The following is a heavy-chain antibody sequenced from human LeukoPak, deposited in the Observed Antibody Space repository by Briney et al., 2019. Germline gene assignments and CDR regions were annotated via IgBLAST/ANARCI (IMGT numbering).Heavy chain of an antibody. CDR1: GFTFSSYA. CDR2: ISGSGGTT. D-gene: IGHD5-12*01. V-gene: IGHV3-23*01. CDR3: AKSLRYGGYVFAE. Sequence: GGSLRLSCAASGFTFSSYAMSWVRQAPGKGLEWVSAISGSGGTTYYADSVKGRFTISRDNSKNTLYLQMNSLRAEDTAVYYCAKSLRYGGYVFAEWGQGTLVTVSS. J-gene: IGHJ4*02.